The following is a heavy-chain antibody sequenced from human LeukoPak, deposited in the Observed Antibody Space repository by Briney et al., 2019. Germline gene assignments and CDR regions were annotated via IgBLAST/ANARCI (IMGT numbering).Heavy chain of an antibody. CDR1: GGSISSSSYY. V-gene: IGHV4-39*01. Sequence: SETLSLTCTVSGGSISSSSYYWGWIRQPPGKGLEWIGSIYYSGSTYYNPSLKSRVTISVDTSKNQFSLKLSSVTAADTAVYYCARLEGTSGYSYGYGIIDYWGQGTLVTVSS. D-gene: IGHD5-18*01. CDR2: IYYSGST. CDR3: ARLEGTSGYSYGYGIIDY. J-gene: IGHJ4*02.